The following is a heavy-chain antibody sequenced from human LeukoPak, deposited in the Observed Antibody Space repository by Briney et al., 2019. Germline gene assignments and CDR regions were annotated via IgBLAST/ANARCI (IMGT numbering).Heavy chain of an antibody. CDR1: GGSISSYY. J-gene: IGHJ4*02. Sequence: SETLSLTCTVSGGSISSYYWSWIRQPAGKGLEWIGRIYTSGSTNYNPSLKSRVTMSVDTSKNQFSLKLSSVTAADTAVYYCARDEVDLHGLRLFDYWGQGTLVTVSS. V-gene: IGHV4-4*07. D-gene: IGHD5-12*01. CDR2: IYTSGST. CDR3: ARDEVDLHGLRLFDY.